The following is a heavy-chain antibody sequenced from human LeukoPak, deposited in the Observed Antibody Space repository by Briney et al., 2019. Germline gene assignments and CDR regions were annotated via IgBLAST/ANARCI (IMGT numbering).Heavy chain of an antibody. CDR1: GFTFSSYW. J-gene: IGHJ4*02. Sequence: GGSLRLSCAASGFTFSSYWMTWVRQAPGKGLEWVANIKQNGNGKYYVDSVKGRFTISRDYAKNSLYLEMNSLRAEDTAVYYCARGGKLMPQIDYWGQGTLVTVSS. V-gene: IGHV3-7*01. D-gene: IGHD2-2*01. CDR2: IKQNGNGK. CDR3: ARGGKLMPQIDY.